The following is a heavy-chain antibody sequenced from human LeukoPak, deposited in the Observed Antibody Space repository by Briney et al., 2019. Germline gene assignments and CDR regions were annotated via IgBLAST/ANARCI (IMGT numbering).Heavy chain of an antibody. Sequence: GASVKVSCKASGYTFTSFGLSWLRQAPGQGLEWMGWISTYNGNTNYAQKLQGRVTMTTDTSTRTAYMDLRSLRSDDTAVYYCVIRTGTYPYYFDYWGQGTLVTVSS. CDR2: ISTYNGNT. D-gene: IGHD1-26*01. CDR1: GYTFTSFG. J-gene: IGHJ4*02. V-gene: IGHV1-18*01. CDR3: VIRTGTYPYYFDY.